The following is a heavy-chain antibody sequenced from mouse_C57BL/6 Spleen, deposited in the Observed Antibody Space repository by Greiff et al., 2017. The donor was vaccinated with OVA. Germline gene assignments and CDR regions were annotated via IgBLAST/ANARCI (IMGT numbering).Heavy chain of an antibody. CDR3: AINYDYDAWFAY. Sequence: VQGVESGPGLVQPSQSLSITCTVSGFSLTSYGVHWVRQSPGKGLEWLGVIWRGGSTDYNAAFMSRLSITKDNSKSQVFFKMNSLQADDTAIYYCAINYDYDAWFAYWGQGTLVTVSA. J-gene: IGHJ3*01. V-gene: IGHV2-5*01. CDR1: GFSLTSYG. D-gene: IGHD2-4*01. CDR2: IWRGGST.